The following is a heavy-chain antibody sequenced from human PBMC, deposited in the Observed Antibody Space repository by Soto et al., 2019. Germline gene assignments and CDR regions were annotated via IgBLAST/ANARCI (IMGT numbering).Heavy chain of an antibody. CDR3: AREAGNDYSTYVPFDY. CDR1: GFTFSSYA. CDR2: ISYDGSNK. D-gene: IGHD4-4*01. V-gene: IGHV3-30-3*01. J-gene: IGHJ4*02. Sequence: GGSPRLSCAASGFTFSSYAMHWVRQAPGKGLEWVAVISYDGSNKYYADSVKGRFTISRDNSKNTLYLQMNSLRAEDTAVYYCAREAGNDYSTYVPFDYWGQGTLVTVSS.